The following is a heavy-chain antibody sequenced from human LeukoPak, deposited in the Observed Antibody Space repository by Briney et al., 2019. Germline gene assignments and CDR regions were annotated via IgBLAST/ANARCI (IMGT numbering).Heavy chain of an antibody. J-gene: IGHJ4*02. CDR1: GFTFSTYY. CDR2: IYGGGNS. Sequence: GGSLRLSCAASGFTFSTYYMSWVRQAPGKGREWVSDIYGGGNSYYAESVTGRFTISRDNSRNTLHLQMNSLRGEDTAVYYCARELTVGATIDYWGQGTLVTVSS. CDR3: ARELTVGATIDY. D-gene: IGHD1-26*01. V-gene: IGHV3-66*02.